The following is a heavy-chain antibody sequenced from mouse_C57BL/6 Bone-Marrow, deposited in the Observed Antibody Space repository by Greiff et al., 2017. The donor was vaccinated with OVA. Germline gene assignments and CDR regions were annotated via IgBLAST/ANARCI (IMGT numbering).Heavy chain of an antibody. CDR1: GFSLTSYG. Sequence: QVQLQQSGPGLVQPSQSLSITCTVSGFSLTSYGVHWVRQSPGKGLEWLGVIWGGGSKDYNAAFISRLSISKDDSTSQVFFKMNRLQADDTAIYYCARNLGTGRWNYFVYGGQGTPLTVSS. CDR3: ARNLGTGRWNYFVY. D-gene: IGHD4-1*01. J-gene: IGHJ2*01. CDR2: IWGGGSK. V-gene: IGHV2-2*01.